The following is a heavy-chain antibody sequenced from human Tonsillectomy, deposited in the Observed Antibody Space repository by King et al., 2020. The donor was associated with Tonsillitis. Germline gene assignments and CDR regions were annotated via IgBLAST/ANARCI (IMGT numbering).Heavy chain of an antibody. CDR2: IFYSGRT. D-gene: IGHD1-1*01. J-gene: IGHJ4*02. CDR1: GGSISSYY. V-gene: IGHV4-59*01. CDR3: AEGANWYYFDY. Sequence: QLQESGPGLVKPSETLSLTCTVSGGSISSYYWSWIRQPPGKGLGWVGYIFYSGRTNSNPSLKRRVSISPDASKNHFSLRLSSVTAADTAVYYCAEGANWYYFDYWGQGTLVTVSS.